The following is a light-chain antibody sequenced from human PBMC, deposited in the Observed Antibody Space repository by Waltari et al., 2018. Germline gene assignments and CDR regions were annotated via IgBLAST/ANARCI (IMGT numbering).Light chain of an antibody. V-gene: IGKV1-5*03. CDR3: QQYDNYWT. CDR1: QSISNW. CDR2: KAP. Sequence: DIQMTQSPSTLSASVGDRVTITCRASQSISNWLAWYQQKPGKAPKLLIYKAPNLESGVPSRFSGSGSGTEFTLTISSLQPDDFATYYCQQYDNYWTFGQGTKVEI. J-gene: IGKJ1*01.